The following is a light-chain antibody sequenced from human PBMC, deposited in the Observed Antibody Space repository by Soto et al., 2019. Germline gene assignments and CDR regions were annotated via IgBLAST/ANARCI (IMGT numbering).Light chain of an antibody. CDR1: QSITNW. CDR3: QQYNNYSPT. J-gene: IGKJ1*01. CDR2: DAS. V-gene: IGKV1-5*01. Sequence: GDRVTITCRASQSITNWVAWYQQKPGKAPKLLIYDASNLESGVPSRFSGGGSGTDFTLTVSSLQPDDFATYYCQQYNNYSPTFGQGTKVDI.